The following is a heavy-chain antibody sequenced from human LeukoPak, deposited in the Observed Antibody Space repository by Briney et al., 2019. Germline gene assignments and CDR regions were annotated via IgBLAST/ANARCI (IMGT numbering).Heavy chain of an antibody. CDR2: IIPIFGTA. V-gene: IGHV1-69*13. D-gene: IGHD3-3*01. CDR3: ASYSHRRPAQIRFLEWILAPFDY. J-gene: IGHJ4*02. Sequence: SVKVSCKASGGTFSSYAISWVRQAPGQGLEWMGGIIPIFGTANYAQKFQGRVTITADESTSTAYMELSSLRSEDTAVYYCASYSHRRPAQIRFLEWILAPFDYWGQGTLVTVSS. CDR1: GGTFSSYA.